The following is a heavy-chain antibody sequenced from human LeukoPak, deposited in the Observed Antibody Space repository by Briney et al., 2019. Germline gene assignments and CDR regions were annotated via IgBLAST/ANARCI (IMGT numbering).Heavy chain of an antibody. Sequence: SQTLSLTCTVSGGSISSGSYYWSWIRPPAGKGLEWIGRIYTSGSTNYNPSLKSRVTISVDTSKNQFSLKLSSVTAADTAVYYCARGGCSSTSCSIDPWGQGTLVTVSS. D-gene: IGHD2-2*01. CDR1: GGSISSGSYY. CDR2: IYTSGST. V-gene: IGHV4-61*02. J-gene: IGHJ5*02. CDR3: ARGGCSSTSCSIDP.